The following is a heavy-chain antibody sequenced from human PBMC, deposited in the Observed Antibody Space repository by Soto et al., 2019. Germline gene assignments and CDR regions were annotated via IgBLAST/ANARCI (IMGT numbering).Heavy chain of an antibody. Sequence: GASVKVSCKASGYTFTSYGISWVRQAPGQGLEWMGWISAYNGNTNYAQKLQGRVTMTTDTSTSTAYMELRSLRSDDTAVYYCARFTYGSESSIKYYFDYWGQGTLVTVSS. CDR1: GYTFTSYG. CDR2: ISAYNGNT. J-gene: IGHJ4*02. D-gene: IGHD3-10*01. V-gene: IGHV1-18*01. CDR3: ARFTYGSESSIKYYFDY.